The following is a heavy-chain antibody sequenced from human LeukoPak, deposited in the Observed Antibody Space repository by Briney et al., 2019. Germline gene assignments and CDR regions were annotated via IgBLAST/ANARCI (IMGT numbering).Heavy chain of an antibody. J-gene: IGHJ4*02. V-gene: IGHV4-38-2*02. D-gene: IGHD6-19*01. CDR3: ARGTLYSGRSYYFDC. CDR1: GYSISSGYY. Sequence: PSETLSLTCTVSGYSISSGYYWGWIRQPPGKGLEWIGSIYHSGRTYYNPSLKSRVTIPVDTSKNHFSLRLSSVTAADTAMYYCARGTLYSGRSYYFDCWGQESQVTVYS. CDR2: IYHSGRT.